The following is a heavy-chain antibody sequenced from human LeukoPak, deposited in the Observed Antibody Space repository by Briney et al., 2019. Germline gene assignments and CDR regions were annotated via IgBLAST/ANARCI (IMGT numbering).Heavy chain of an antibody. V-gene: IGHV3-48*03. CDR2: ISSSGSAI. CDR3: ASKGGFDD. Sequence: PGGSLRLSCAASGFSFSSYEMNWVRQAPGKGLEWVSYISSSGSAIFYADSVKGRLTISRDNAKNSLFLQMNSLRAEDTAFYYCASKGGFDDWGQGTLVTVSS. D-gene: IGHD2-15*01. J-gene: IGHJ4*02. CDR1: GFSFSSYE.